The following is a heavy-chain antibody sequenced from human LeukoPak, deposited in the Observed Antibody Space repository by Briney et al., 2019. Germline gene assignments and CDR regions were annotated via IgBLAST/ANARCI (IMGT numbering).Heavy chain of an antibody. CDR1: GGSISSYY. J-gene: IGHJ4*02. CDR3: ARGGRYYYDSSGYYPDY. Sequence: SETLSLICTVSGGSISSYYWSWIRQPPGKGLEWIGYIYYSGSTNYNSSLKSRVTISVDTSKNQFSLKLSSVTAADTAVYYCARGGRYYYDSSGYYPDYWGQGTLVTVSS. D-gene: IGHD3-22*01. CDR2: IYYSGST. V-gene: IGHV4-59*01.